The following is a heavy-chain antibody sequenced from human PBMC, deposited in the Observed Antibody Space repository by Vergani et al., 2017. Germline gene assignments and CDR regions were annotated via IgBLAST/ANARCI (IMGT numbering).Heavy chain of an antibody. CDR3: ARDRDYCTSGGSCYSRLAFDI. CDR1: GGTFSSYA. J-gene: IGHJ3*02. V-gene: IGHV1-69*01. CDR2: IIPIFGTA. D-gene: IGHD2-15*01. Sequence: QVQLVQSGAEVKKPGSSVKVSCKASGGTFSSYAISWVRQAPGQGLEWMGGIIPIFGTANYAQKFQGRVMITADESTSTAYMELSSLRSEDTAVYYCARDRDYCTSGGSCYSRLAFDIWGQGTMVTVSS.